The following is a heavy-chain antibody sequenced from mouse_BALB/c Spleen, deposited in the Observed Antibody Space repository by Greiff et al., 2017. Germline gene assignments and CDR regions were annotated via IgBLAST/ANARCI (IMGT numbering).Heavy chain of an antibody. CDR2: IDPFNGGT. D-gene: IGHD2-4*01. CDR1: GYSFTSYY. V-gene: IGHV1S135*01. J-gene: IGHJ4*01. CDR3: ARGGDYDYYAMDY. Sequence: VQLQQSGPELMKPGASVKISCKASGYSFTSYYMHWVKQSHGKSLEWIGYIDPFNGGTSYNQKFKGKATLTVDKSSSTAYMHLSSLTSEDSAVYYCARGGDYDYYAMDYWGQGTSVTVSS.